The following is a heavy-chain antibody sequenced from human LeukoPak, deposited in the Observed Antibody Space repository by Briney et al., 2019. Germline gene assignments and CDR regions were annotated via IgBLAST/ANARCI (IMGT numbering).Heavy chain of an antibody. CDR3: ARSRSSSWNWFDP. V-gene: IGHV4-39*01. Sequence: PSETLSLTCTVSGDSITTSSYYWGWIRQPPGKGLEWIGSIYYSGSTYYNPSLKSRVTISVDTSKNQFSLKLSSVTAADTAVYYCARSRSSSWNWFDPWGQGTLVTVSS. CDR1: GDSITTSSYY. D-gene: IGHD6-13*01. J-gene: IGHJ5*02. CDR2: IYYSGST.